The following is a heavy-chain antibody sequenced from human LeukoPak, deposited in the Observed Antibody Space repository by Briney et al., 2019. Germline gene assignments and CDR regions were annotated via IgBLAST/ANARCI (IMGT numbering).Heavy chain of an antibody. Sequence: GGSLRLSCAASGFTFSSHLMHWVRQAQGAGLVWVSSVKSDGTATNYADSVKGRFTISRDNAKNTLYLQMNSLRVEDTAVYYCVRKFATGDWGQGTLVTVSS. CDR3: VRKFATGD. CDR2: VKSDGTAT. V-gene: IGHV3-74*01. CDR1: GFTFSSHL. D-gene: IGHD1-14*01. J-gene: IGHJ4*02.